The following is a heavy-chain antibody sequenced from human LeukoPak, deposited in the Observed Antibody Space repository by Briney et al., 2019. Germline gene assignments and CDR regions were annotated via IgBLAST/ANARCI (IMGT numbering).Heavy chain of an antibody. V-gene: IGHV3-30*02. CDR2: IHYDGSYK. CDR1: GFTFSYYG. CDR3: ARKRQEAYFDY. Sequence: GGSLRLSCAASGFTFSYYGMHWVRQAPGKGLEWVAFIHYDGSYKYYGDSVRGRFTVSRDNSKNTLYLQVNSLRAEDMAVYYCARKRQEAYFDYWGQGTLVTVSS. J-gene: IGHJ4*02.